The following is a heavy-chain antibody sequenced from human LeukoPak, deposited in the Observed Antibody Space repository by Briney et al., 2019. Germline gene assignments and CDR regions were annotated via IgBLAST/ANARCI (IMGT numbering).Heavy chain of an antibody. CDR1: GGSISSSSYY. Sequence: SETLSLTCTVSGGSISSSSYYWGWIRQPPGKGLEWIGSIYYSGSNYYNPSVKSRVTISVDTSKNQFSLKLSSVTAADTAVYYCARRRSSSWYGYWGQGTLVTVSS. J-gene: IGHJ4*02. CDR3: ARRRSSSWYGY. D-gene: IGHD6-13*01. V-gene: IGHV4-39*01. CDR2: IYYSGSN.